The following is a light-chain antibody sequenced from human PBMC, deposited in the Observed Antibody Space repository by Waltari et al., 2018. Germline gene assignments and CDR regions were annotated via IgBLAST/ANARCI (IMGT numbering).Light chain of an antibody. CDR1: HSNTGLNN. Sequence: QSVLTQPPSASGTPGQRVTMSCSGIHSNTGLNNVNWYHQVPGPAPKLLMYNNDQRPSGVPDRFSGSKSATSASLAISGLQSEDEADYFCEAWDDSLNGPVFGGGTKLTVL. CDR3: EAWDDSLNGPV. CDR2: NND. J-gene: IGLJ3*02. V-gene: IGLV1-44*01.